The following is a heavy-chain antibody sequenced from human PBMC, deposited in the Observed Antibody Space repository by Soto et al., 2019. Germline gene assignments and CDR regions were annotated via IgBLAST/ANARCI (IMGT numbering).Heavy chain of an antibody. CDR3: ARGAYDYIWGRYRHDAFEI. Sequence: QVQLQQWGAGLLKPSETLSLTCGGYGGSFSGYYWSWIRQPPGKGLEWIGEINHSGSTNYNPSLKGRVTISVDTSKNQFSLKLSSVTAADTAVYYCARGAYDYIWGRYRHDAFEIWGQGTMVTVSS. CDR1: GGSFSGYY. CDR2: INHSGST. D-gene: IGHD3-16*02. J-gene: IGHJ3*02. V-gene: IGHV4-34*01.